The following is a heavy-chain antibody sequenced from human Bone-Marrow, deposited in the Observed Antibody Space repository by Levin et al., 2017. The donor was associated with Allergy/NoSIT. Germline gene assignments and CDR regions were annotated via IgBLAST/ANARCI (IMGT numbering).Heavy chain of an antibody. CDR2: FDPEGGET. V-gene: IGHV1-24*01. J-gene: IGHJ6*02. D-gene: IGHD2-2*01. CDR1: GYTLSDLS. Sequence: ASVKVSCKISGYTLSDLSMHWVRQAPGKGLEWMGGFDPEGGETIYAQKFQGRVTMTEDTSTDTAYMELSSLSSQDTAVYYCATDPPCTATSCPDSYNMDVWGPGTTITVSS. CDR3: ATDPPCTATSCPDSYNMDV.